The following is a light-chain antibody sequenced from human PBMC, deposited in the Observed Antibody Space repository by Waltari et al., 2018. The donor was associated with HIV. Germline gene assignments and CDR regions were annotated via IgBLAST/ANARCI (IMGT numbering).Light chain of an antibody. V-gene: IGKV1-8*01. CDR3: QQYHTNPLT. CDR1: QPLGSS. Sequence: AIRMTQSPSSFSASTGDRVTIPSRASQPLGSSLAWYQQKPGEAPYLLVYGAFTLQSGVPSRFSGSGSGTDFTLTITCLQVEDFATYFCQQYHTNPLTFGGGSKVEI. CDR2: GAF. J-gene: IGKJ4*01.